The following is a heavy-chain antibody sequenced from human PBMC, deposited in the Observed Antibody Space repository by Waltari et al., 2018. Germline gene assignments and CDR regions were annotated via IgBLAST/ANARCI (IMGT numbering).Heavy chain of an antibody. D-gene: IGHD6-19*01. CDR1: GYTCPIDA. CDR3: AREPYNSGFNDYFDY. CDR2: ISAYSGHT. V-gene: IGHV1-18*01. Sequence: QVPLLQSGAEVKQPGASVTVSCTASGYTCPIDAISWVRQAPGQGLEWLGWISAYSGHTKYAQNLQGRVTMTTDTSTSTAYMEVRSLRSDDTAVYFCAREPYNSGFNDYFDYWGQGTLITVSS. J-gene: IGHJ4*02.